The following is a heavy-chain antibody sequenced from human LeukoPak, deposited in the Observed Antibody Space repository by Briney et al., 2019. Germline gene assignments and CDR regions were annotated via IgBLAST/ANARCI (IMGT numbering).Heavy chain of an antibody. Sequence: PGGSLRLSCAASGFTFSSYSMNWVRQAPGKGLEWVSYISSSTTTINYADSVKGPFTISRDTAKNSLYLQMNSLRVEDTAVYYCARASPPDYWGQGTLVTVSS. V-gene: IGHV3-48*01. CDR1: GFTFSSYS. CDR2: ISSSTTTI. CDR3: ARASPPDY. J-gene: IGHJ4*02.